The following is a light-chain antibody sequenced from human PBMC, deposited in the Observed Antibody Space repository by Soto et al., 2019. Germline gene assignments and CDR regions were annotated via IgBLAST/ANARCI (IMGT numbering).Light chain of an antibody. Sequence: DIQVTQSPSFMSASVGDRATITCRASQGISSDLAWYQQKPGKAPNLLIYDASTLQSGVPSRFSGSGSGTEFTLTISSVQAEDFATYYCQHLHNYPPTFGGGTKVEIK. CDR1: QGISSD. V-gene: IGKV1-9*01. CDR2: DAS. CDR3: QHLHNYPPT. J-gene: IGKJ4*01.